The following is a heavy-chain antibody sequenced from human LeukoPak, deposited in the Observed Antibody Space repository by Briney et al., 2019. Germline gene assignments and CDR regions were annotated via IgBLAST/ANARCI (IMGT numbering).Heavy chain of an antibody. CDR3: ARDDSSGYYYV. J-gene: IGHJ4*02. CDR1: GASISSSSHY. V-gene: IGHV4-39*07. Sequence: PSETLSLTCTVSGASISSSSHYWGWIRQPPGKGLEWIGSIYYSGSTYYNPSLKSRVTISVDTSKNQFSLKLSSVTAADTAVYYCARDDSSGYYYVWGQGTLVTVSS. CDR2: IYYSGST. D-gene: IGHD3-22*01.